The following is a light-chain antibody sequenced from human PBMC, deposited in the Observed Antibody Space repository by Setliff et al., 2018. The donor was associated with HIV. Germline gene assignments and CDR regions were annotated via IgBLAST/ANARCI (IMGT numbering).Light chain of an antibody. J-gene: IGKJ4*01. CDR3: QQYSATPLT. V-gene: IGKV4-1*01. CDR2: WAS. CDR1: KSLLSSSNNKNY. Sequence: DIVMTQSPDSLTVSLGERATINCKSSKSLLSSSNNKNYLTWYQQKPGQPPKLLIYWASTRESGVPDRFSGSGSGTDFTLTISSLQAEDVAIYYCQQYSATPLTFGGGTKVDIK.